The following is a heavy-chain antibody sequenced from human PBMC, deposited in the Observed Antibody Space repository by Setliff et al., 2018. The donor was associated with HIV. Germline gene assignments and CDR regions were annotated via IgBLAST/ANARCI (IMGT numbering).Heavy chain of an antibody. CDR3: ARDRLTYYFDY. CDR1: GGSINTYY. CDR2: FYTSGST. Sequence: LSLTCTVSGGSINTYYWSWIRQPAGKGLEWIGRFYTSGSTNYNPSLKSRVTMSVDTSKNQFSLKLSTVTAADTAVYYCARDRLTYYFDYWGQGILVTVSS. V-gene: IGHV4-4*07. J-gene: IGHJ4*02. D-gene: IGHD3-22*01.